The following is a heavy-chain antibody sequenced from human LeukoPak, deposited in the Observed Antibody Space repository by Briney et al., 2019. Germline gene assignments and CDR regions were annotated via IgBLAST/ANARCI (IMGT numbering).Heavy chain of an antibody. V-gene: IGHV3-7*01. CDR3: VRDLGGRSGH. D-gene: IGHD1-26*01. CDR1: GFRFSSYW. CDR2: IKQDGSDK. Sequence: PGGSLRLSCAASGFRFSSYWMSWVRQAPGKGLEWVAKIKQDGSDKYYVDSVRGRFTISRDNAKNSLYLQMNSLRAEDTAVYYCVRDLGGRSGHWGQGTLVTVSS. J-gene: IGHJ4*02.